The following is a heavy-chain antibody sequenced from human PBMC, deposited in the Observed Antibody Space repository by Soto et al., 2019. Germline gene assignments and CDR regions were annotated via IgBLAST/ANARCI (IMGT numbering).Heavy chain of an antibody. CDR1: GFTVSAYT. CDR2: ISSISTYI. Sequence: EVQLVESGGGLVKPGGALRLSCAVSGFTVSAYTMSWVRQPPWKGLEWVATISSISTYIKYADSVKGRFTISRDNARNSLYLQMDSLRVEDTAVYYCAWVHIAARDYWGQGTLVTVSS. D-gene: IGHD6-6*01. CDR3: AWVHIAARDY. J-gene: IGHJ4*02. V-gene: IGHV3-21*01.